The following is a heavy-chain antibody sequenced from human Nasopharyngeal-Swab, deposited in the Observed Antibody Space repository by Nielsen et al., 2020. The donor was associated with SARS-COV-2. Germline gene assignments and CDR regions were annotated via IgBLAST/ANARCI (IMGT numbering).Heavy chain of an antibody. Sequence: SETLSLTCTVSGGSISSSSYYWGWIRQPPGKGLEWIGSIYYSGSTYYNPSLKSRVTISVDTSKNQFSLKLSSVTAADTPVYYCARRGYGSGSSKYYFDYWGQGTLVTVSS. J-gene: IGHJ4*02. D-gene: IGHD3-10*01. CDR1: GGSISSSSYY. V-gene: IGHV4-39*01. CDR3: ARRGYGSGSSKYYFDY. CDR2: IYYSGST.